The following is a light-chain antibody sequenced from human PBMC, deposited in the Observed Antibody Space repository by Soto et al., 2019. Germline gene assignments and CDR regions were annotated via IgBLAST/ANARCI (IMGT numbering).Light chain of an antibody. Sequence: EIVMTQSPATLSVSPGERVSLSCRASQSIYDKLAWYQQKPGQAPRLLIYRTSNRATGIPDRFSGSGSGTDFTLTISRLEPEDFAVYWCQQYDSSPRTFGQGTKVDIK. CDR3: QQYDSSPRT. CDR2: RTS. CDR1: QSIYDK. J-gene: IGKJ1*01. V-gene: IGKV3-20*01.